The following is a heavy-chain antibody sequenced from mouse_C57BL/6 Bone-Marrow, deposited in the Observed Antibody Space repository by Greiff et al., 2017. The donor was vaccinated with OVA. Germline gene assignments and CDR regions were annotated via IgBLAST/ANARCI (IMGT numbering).Heavy chain of an antibody. J-gene: IGHJ3*01. CDR3: ARPYGNYEGFAY. CDR1: GYTFTSYW. D-gene: IGHD2-1*01. V-gene: IGHV1-61*01. CDR2: IYPSDSET. Sequence: QVQLQQPGAELVRPGSSVKLSCKASGYTFTSYWMDWVKQRPGQGLAWIGNIYPSDSETHYNQKFKDKATLTVDKSSSTAYMQLSSLTSEDSAVYYCARPYGNYEGFAYWGQGTLVTVSA.